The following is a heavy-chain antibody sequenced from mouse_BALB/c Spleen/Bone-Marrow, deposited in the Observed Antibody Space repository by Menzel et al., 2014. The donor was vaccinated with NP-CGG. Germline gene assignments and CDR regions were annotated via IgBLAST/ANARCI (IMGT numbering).Heavy chain of an antibody. D-gene: IGHD2-1*01. CDR3: ARGGNYGAMDY. V-gene: IGHV5-4*02. Sequence: EVKVVESGGGLVKPGGSLKLSCAASGFTFSNYYMYWVRQTPEKRLEWVATISDGGSYTYYPDSVKGRFTISRDNAKNNPYLQMSSLKSEDTAMYYCARGGNYGAMDYWGQGTSVTVSS. CDR1: GFTFSNYY. J-gene: IGHJ4*01. CDR2: ISDGGSYT.